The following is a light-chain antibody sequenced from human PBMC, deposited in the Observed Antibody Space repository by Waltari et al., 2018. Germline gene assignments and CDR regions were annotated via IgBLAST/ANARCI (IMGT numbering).Light chain of an antibody. V-gene: IGLV2-14*03. CDR2: DVN. J-gene: IGLJ2*01. CDR3: SSYTTTSSLLVV. Sequence: QSALTQPASVSGSPGQPITISCTGTSSDFGRSNYVSWYQHHPGKAPKLMIFDVNNRPSGVSNRFSGSKSGNTASLTISGLQAEDEADYYCSSYTTTSSLLVVFGGGTKLTVL. CDR1: SSDFGRSNY.